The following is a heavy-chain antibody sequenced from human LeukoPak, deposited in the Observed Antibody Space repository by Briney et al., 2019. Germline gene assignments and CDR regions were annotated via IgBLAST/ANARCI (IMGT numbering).Heavy chain of an antibody. CDR1: GNTFTSYY. Sequence: ASVKVSCKASGNTFTSYYMHWVRQAPGQGLEWMGIINPSGGSTSYAQKFQGRVTMTRDTSTTTVYMEVSSLRSEDTAVYYCARGGNDYDRSGYYSHWGQGTLVTVSS. V-gene: IGHV1-46*01. CDR3: ARGGNDYDRSGYYSH. D-gene: IGHD3-22*01. CDR2: INPSGGST. J-gene: IGHJ4*02.